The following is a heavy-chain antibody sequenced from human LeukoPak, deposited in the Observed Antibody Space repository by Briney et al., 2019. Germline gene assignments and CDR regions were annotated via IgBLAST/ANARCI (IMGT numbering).Heavy chain of an antibody. D-gene: IGHD3-22*01. CDR1: GGSISSGGYY. J-gene: IGHJ3*02. V-gene: IGHV4-31*03. CDR2: IYYGGST. CDR3: ASHDSSGYYDAFDI. Sequence: PSQTLSLTCTVSGGSISSGGYYWSWIRQHPGKGLEWIGYIYYGGSTYYNPSLKSRVTISVDTSKNQFPLKLSSVTAADTAAYYCASHDSSGYYDAFDIWGQGTMVTVSS.